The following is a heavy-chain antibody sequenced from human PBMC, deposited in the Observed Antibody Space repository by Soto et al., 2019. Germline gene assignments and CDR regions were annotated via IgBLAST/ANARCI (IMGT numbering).Heavy chain of an antibody. Sequence: TLSLTCTGYSRSITTAEYAWTWSNQQPGKGLEWIGDIYHSGRTYYNPSLKSRVTISVDRSTNQFSLKLSSVTAADTAVYYCARDSGYYPLMTWGQGTLVTVSS. CDR2: IYHSGRT. CDR1: SRSITTAEYA. D-gene: IGHD4-17*01. CDR3: ARDSGYYPLMT. V-gene: IGHV4-30-2*01. J-gene: IGHJ5*02.